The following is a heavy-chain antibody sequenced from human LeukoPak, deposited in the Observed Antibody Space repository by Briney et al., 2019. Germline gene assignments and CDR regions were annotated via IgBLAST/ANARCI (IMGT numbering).Heavy chain of an antibody. V-gene: IGHV4-39*01. CDR2: IYYSGST. CDR1: GGSIRSSSYY. CDR3: ARQVVAVAGTGYFDY. Sequence: SETLSLTCTVSGGSIRSSSYYWGWIRQPPGKGLEWIGSIYYSGSTYYNASLKSRGTISVDTSKNQFSVKLNSVTAADTAVYFCARQVVAVAGTGYFDYWGQGTLVTVSS. J-gene: IGHJ4*02. D-gene: IGHD6-19*01.